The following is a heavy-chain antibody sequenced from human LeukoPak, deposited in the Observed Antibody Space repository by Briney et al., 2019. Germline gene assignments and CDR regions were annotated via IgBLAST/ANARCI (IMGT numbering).Heavy chain of an antibody. D-gene: IGHD1-26*01. V-gene: IGHV1-2*04. CDR1: GYTFAGYF. CDR2: INPNSGDT. J-gene: IGHJ4*02. Sequence: ASVRVSCKASGYTFAGYFIHWVRQAPGQGLEWMGRINPNSGDTEYAPKFQGWVTMTRDTSISTAYVEVRRLISDDTALYYCARDLACTSNWEFDYWGQGTLVIVSS. CDR3: ARDLACTSNWEFDY.